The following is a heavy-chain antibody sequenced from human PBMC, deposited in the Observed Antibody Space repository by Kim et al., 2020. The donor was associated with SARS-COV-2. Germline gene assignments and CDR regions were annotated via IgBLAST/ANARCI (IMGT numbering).Heavy chain of an antibody. Sequence: SRVTISVDTSKNQFSLKLGSVTAADTAVYYCARQDLYSSSWLNGGGAFDIWGQGTMVTVSS. CDR3: ARQDLYSSSWLNGGGAFDI. V-gene: IGHV4-59*08. J-gene: IGHJ3*02. D-gene: IGHD6-13*01.